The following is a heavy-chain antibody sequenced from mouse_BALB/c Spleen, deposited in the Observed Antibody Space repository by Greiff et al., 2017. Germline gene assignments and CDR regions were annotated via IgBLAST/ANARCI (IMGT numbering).Heavy chain of an antibody. Sequence: EVKLVESGGGLVKPGGSLKLSCAASGFTFSSYAMSWVRQTPEKRLEWVASISSGGSTYYPDSVKGRFTISRDNARNILYLQMSSLRSEDTAMYYCARGAYPYAMDYWGQGTSVTVSS. J-gene: IGHJ4*01. CDR2: ISSGGST. D-gene: IGHD2-10*01. V-gene: IGHV5-6-5*01. CDR1: GFTFSSYA. CDR3: ARGAYPYAMDY.